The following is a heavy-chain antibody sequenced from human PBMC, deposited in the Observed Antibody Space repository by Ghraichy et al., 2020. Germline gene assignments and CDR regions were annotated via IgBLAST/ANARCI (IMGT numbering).Heavy chain of an antibody. CDR1: GFTFSGYS. Sequence: GESLNISCVGSGFTFSGYSMNWVRQSPGKGLEWVSYITSSGRNIFYADSVKGRFTISRDNAQNSLYLQMNSLRDEDTAVYYCARGSRVVRFYYYGGMDVWGQGTTVTVSS. CDR2: ITSSGRNI. CDR3: ARGSRVVRFYYYGGMDV. V-gene: IGHV3-48*02. J-gene: IGHJ6*02. D-gene: IGHD4-23*01.